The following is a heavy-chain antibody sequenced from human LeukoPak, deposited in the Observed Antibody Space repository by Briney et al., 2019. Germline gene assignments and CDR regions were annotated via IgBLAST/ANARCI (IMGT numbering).Heavy chain of an antibody. J-gene: IGHJ4*02. CDR3: ARDTYGSGSYSAT. CDR2: IYSGGST. D-gene: IGHD3-10*01. V-gene: IGHV3-66*01. CDR1: GFTVSSNY. Sequence: GGSLRLSCAASGFTVSSNYMSWVRQAPGKGLEWVSVIYSGGSTYYADSVKGRFTISRDNSKNTLYLQVNSLRAEDTAVYYCARDTYGSGSYSATWGQGTLVTVSS.